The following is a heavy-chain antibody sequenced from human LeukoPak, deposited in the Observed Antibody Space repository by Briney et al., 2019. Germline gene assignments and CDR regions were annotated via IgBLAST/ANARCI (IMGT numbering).Heavy chain of an antibody. V-gene: IGHV4-61*01. Sequence: PSETLSLTCTVSGGSVSSGSYYWSWIRQPPGQGLAWIGYIYYSGSTNYNPSLKSRVTISVDTSKNQFSLKLSSVTAADTAVYYCARVSTIFGVVITDYYYMDVWGKGTTVTVSS. CDR3: ARVSTIFGVVITDYYYMDV. D-gene: IGHD3-3*01. CDR1: GGSVSSGSYY. CDR2: IYYSGST. J-gene: IGHJ6*03.